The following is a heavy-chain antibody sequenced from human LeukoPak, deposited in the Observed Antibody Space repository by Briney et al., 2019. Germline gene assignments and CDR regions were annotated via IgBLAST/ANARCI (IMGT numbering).Heavy chain of an antibody. CDR1: GGTFSSYA. D-gene: IGHD3-3*02. CDR2: IIPIFGTA. Sequence: SVKVSCKASGGTFSSYAISWVRQAPGQGLEWTGGIIPIFGTANYAQKFQGRVTITADESTSTAYMELSSLRSEDTAVYYCARDRIFGVVSDPSPGGYWGQGTLVTVSS. CDR3: ARDRIFGVVSDPSPGGY. J-gene: IGHJ4*02. V-gene: IGHV1-69*01.